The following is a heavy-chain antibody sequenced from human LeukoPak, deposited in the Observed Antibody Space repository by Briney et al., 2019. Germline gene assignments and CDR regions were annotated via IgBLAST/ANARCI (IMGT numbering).Heavy chain of an antibody. Sequence: PSETLSLTCAVSGGSISSSNWWSRVRQPPGEGLEWIGEIYHSGSTNYNPSLKSRVTISVDKSKNQFSLKLSSVTAADTAVYYCARWIQLWSGGDPWGQGTLVSVSS. CDR3: ARWIQLWSGGDP. D-gene: IGHD5-18*01. CDR2: IYHSGST. V-gene: IGHV4-4*02. CDR1: GGSISSSNW. J-gene: IGHJ5*02.